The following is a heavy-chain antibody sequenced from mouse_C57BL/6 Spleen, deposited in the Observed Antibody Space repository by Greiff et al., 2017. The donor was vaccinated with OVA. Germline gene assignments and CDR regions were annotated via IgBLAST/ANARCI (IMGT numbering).Heavy chain of an antibody. D-gene: IGHD1-1*01. V-gene: IGHV1-18*01. CDR2: INPNNGGT. CDR1: GYTFTDYN. Sequence: VQLQQSGPELVKPGASVKIPCKASGYTFTDYNMDWVKQSHGKSLEWIGDINPNNGGTIYNQKFKGKATLTVDKSSSTAYMELRSLTSEDTAVYYCARYYYGSSYVYFDVWGTGTTVTVSS. CDR3: ARYYYGSSYVYFDV. J-gene: IGHJ1*03.